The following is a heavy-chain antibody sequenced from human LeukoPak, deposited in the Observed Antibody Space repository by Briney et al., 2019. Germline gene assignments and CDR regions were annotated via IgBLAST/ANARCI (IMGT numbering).Heavy chain of an antibody. J-gene: IGHJ4*02. CDR1: GFTFSSYG. Sequence: GGSLRLSCAASGFTFSSYGIHWVRQAPGKGLEWVAVISYDGSNKYYADSVKGRFTISRDNSKNTLYLQMNSLRAEDTAVYYCAKDFVSSSWSFDYWGQGTLVTVSS. D-gene: IGHD6-13*01. CDR2: ISYDGSNK. V-gene: IGHV3-30*18. CDR3: AKDFVSSSWSFDY.